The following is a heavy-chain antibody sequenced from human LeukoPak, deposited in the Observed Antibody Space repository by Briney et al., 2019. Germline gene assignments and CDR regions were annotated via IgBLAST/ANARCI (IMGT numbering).Heavy chain of an antibody. D-gene: IGHD6-19*01. Sequence: PGGSLRLSCAASGFNFSIYSMNWVRQAPGKGLEWVAYITPGISTIYYAAPVKGRFTISRDNAKNSLYLQMHNLRVDDTAMYYCAVVAGRFPPDYWGQGTLVTVSS. CDR3: AVVAGRFPPDY. CDR2: ITPGISTI. V-gene: IGHV3-48*04. J-gene: IGHJ4*02. CDR1: GFNFSIYS.